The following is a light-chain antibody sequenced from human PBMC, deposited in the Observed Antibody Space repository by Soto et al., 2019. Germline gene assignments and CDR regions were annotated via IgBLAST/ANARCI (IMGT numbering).Light chain of an antibody. CDR3: QKCKIAPFT. Sequence: DIQMTQAPSSLSAFVGDTVTITCRAIQDISNFLAWYQQKPGKVPKLLLYAASTLQSGVPSRFSGSGSGTDFTLTISSLQPEDVATYYCQKCKIAPFTFGGGTKVEMK. CDR1: QDISNF. J-gene: IGKJ4*01. CDR2: AAS. V-gene: IGKV1-27*01.